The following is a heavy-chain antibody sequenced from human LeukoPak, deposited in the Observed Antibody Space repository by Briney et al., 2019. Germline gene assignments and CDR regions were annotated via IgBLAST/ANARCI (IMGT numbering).Heavy chain of an antibody. J-gene: IGHJ4*02. Sequence: PSEKVSCKASGDTFTGYYMHWVRQAPGQGLEWMGRINPNSGGTNYAQKFQGRVTMTRDTSISTAYMELSRLRSDDTAVYYCARDQIMITFGGVLDEYWGQGTLVTVSS. CDR1: GDTFTGYY. CDR3: ARDQIMITFGGVLDEY. CDR2: INPNSGGT. V-gene: IGHV1-2*06. D-gene: IGHD3-16*02.